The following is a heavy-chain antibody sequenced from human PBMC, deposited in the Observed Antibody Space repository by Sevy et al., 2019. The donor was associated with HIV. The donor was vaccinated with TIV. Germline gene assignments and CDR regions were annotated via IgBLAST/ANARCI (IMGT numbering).Heavy chain of an antibody. D-gene: IGHD6-19*01. Sequence: GGSLRLSCAASGVTVSNNYMTWVRQAPGKGLEWVSLIYSGGGTYYADSVKGRFTISRDNSKNTLYLQMNSLRAEDTAVYDCARVGSSGWFRYYGMDVWGQGTTVTVSS. J-gene: IGHJ6*02. CDR3: ARVGSSGWFRYYGMDV. CDR2: IYSGGGT. V-gene: IGHV3-53*01. CDR1: GVTVSNNY.